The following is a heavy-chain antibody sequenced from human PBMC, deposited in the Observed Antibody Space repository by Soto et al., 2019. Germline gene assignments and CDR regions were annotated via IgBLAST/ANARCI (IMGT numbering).Heavy chain of an antibody. CDR2: IHSSGGT. Sequence: PSATQSLTCPVSLGSVNTADYFWAWIRQPPGKGLEFIGSIHSSGGTFYSPSLKSRVSISIDKSKNHFSLRLTSVTAGDTAVYFCASVVVGATRQSGSDHWGQGTLVTVSS. CDR3: ASVVVGATRQSGSDH. V-gene: IGHV4-39*02. D-gene: IGHD2-15*01. CDR1: LGSVNTADYF. J-gene: IGHJ4*02.